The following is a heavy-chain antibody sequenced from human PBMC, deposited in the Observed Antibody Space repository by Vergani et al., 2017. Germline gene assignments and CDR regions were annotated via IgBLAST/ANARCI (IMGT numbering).Heavy chain of an antibody. J-gene: IGHJ4*02. V-gene: IGHV4-39*07. CDR1: GGSISSSSYY. D-gene: IGHD4-17*01. CDR2: IYYSGST. Sequence: QLQLQESGPGLVKPSETLSLTCTVSGGSISSSSYYWGWIRQPPGKGLEWIGSIYYSGSTYYNPSLKSRGTISVDTSKNQFSLKLSSVTAADTAVYYCARVAVTTYEVDYWGQGTLVTVSS. CDR3: ARVAVTTYEVDY.